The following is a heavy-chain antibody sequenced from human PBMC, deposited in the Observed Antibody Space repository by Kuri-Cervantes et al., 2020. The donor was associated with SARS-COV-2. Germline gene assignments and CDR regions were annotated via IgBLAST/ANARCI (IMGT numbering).Heavy chain of an antibody. CDR3: ARAEYGPHHYYYYMDV. CDR2: ISSSGSTI. CDR1: GFTFSSYE. Sequence: GESLKISCAASGFTFSSYEMNWVRQAPGKGLEWVSYISSSGSTIYYADSVKGRFTISRDNAKNSLYLQMNSLRAEDTALYHCARAEYGPHHYYYYMDVWGKGTTVTVSS. J-gene: IGHJ6*03. D-gene: IGHD2/OR15-2a*01. V-gene: IGHV3-48*03.